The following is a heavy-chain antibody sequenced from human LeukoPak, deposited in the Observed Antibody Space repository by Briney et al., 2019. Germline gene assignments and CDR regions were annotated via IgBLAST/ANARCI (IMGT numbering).Heavy chain of an antibody. D-gene: IGHD4-23*01. V-gene: IGHV3-53*01. CDR2: IYSGGST. CDR1: GFTVSSNY. J-gene: IGHJ5*02. CDR3: ARDPRSDYGGNSGWFDP. Sequence: PGGSLRLSCAASGFTVSSNYMSWVRQAPGKGLEWVSVIYSGGSTYYADSVKGRFTISRDNSKNTLYLQMNSLRAEDTAVYYCARDPRSDYGGNSGWFDPWGQGTLVTVSS.